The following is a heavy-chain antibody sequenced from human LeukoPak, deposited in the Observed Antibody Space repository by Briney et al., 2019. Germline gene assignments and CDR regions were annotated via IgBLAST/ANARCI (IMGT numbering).Heavy chain of an antibody. CDR1: GFTLSGSA. CDR3: TRYNVGFDY. V-gene: IGHV3-73*01. CDR2: IRSKANTYAT. Sequence: GGSLRLSCAASGFTLSGSAIHWVRQASGKGLEWVGRIRSKANTYATAYAAPVKGRFTISRDDSKNTAYLQMNSLKTEDTAIYYCTRYNVGFDYWGQGTLVTVSS. D-gene: IGHD1-14*01. J-gene: IGHJ4*02.